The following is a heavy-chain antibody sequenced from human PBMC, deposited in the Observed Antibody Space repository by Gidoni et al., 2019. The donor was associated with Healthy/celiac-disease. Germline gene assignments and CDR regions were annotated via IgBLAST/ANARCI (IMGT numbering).Heavy chain of an antibody. Sequence: EVQLVESGGGLVQPGRSLRLSCAASGFTFDDYAMHWVRQAPGKGLEWVSGISGNSGSIGYADSVKGRFTISRDNAKNSLYLQMNSLRAEDTALYYCAKDLGGVPINWFDPWGQGTLVTVSS. J-gene: IGHJ5*02. D-gene: IGHD3-16*01. V-gene: IGHV3-9*01. CDR2: ISGNSGSI. CDR3: AKDLGGVPINWFDP. CDR1: GFTFDDYA.